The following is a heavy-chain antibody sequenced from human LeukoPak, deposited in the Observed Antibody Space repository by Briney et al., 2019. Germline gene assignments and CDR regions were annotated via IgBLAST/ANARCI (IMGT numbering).Heavy chain of an antibody. Sequence: GGSLRLSCAASGFTFSTYSMNWVRQAPGKGLEWVSYITSSSSTIYHADSVKGRFTISRDNAKNSLYLQVNSLRAEDTAVYYCARASYCSSITCYTAFDYWGQGTLITVSS. V-gene: IGHV3-48*01. CDR2: ITSSSSTI. D-gene: IGHD2-2*02. CDR3: ARASYCSSITCYTAFDY. CDR1: GFTFSTYS. J-gene: IGHJ4*02.